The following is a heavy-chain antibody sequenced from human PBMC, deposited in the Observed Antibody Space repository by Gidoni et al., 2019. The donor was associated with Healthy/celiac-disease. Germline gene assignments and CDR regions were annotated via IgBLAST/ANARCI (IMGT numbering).Heavy chain of an antibody. Sequence: QVTLRESGPALVKPTQTLTLTCTFSGFSLSTSGMCVSWIRQPPGKALEWLALIDWDDDKYYSTSLKTRLTISKDTSKNQVVLTMTNMDPVDTATYYCARIGYGSGSYYYYYGMDVWGQGTTVTVSS. J-gene: IGHJ6*02. CDR3: ARIGYGSGSYYYYYGMDV. CDR2: IDWDDDK. V-gene: IGHV2-70*01. D-gene: IGHD3-10*01. CDR1: GFSLSTSGMC.